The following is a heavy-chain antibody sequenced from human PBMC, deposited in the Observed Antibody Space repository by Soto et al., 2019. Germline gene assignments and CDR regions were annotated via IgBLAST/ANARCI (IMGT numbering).Heavy chain of an antibody. Sequence: SVKVSCKDSAGTFSSYAISWVRQAPGQGLEWMGGIIPIFGTANYAQKFQGRVTITADESTSTAYMELSSLRSEDTAVYYCARGGGVGLVAGAFDIWGQGTMVTVSS. D-gene: IGHD3-16*01. CDR1: AGTFSSYA. V-gene: IGHV1-69*13. J-gene: IGHJ3*02. CDR2: IIPIFGTA. CDR3: ARGGGVGLVAGAFDI.